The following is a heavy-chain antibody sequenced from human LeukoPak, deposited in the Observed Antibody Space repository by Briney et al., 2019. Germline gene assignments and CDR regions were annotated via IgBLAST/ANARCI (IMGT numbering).Heavy chain of an antibody. CDR1: GGSISSYY. Sequence: SETLSLTCTVSGGSISSYYWSWIRQPPGKGLEWIGWIYYSGITDYNPSLKTRATTSVDTSKNQLSLRLRSVTAADTAVYYCASSPSSVTPFDYWGQGILVIVSS. J-gene: IGHJ4*02. D-gene: IGHD4-17*01. CDR2: IYYSGIT. V-gene: IGHV4-59*01. CDR3: ASSPSSVTPFDY.